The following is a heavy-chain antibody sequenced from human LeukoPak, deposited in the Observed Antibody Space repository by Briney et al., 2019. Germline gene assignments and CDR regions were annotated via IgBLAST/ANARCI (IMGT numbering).Heavy chain of an antibody. CDR3: VKESTSSGYYYAPDY. V-gene: IGHV3-23*01. CDR1: GFSFRTYA. J-gene: IGHJ4*02. CDR2: ISGSGATT. D-gene: IGHD3-22*01. Sequence: PGRSLRLSCAASGFSFRTYAMTWVRQAPGKGLEWVSSISGSGATTYNADPLKGRFTISRDNSENTLYLQMNSLRAEDTAVYYCVKESTSSGYYYAPDYWGQGTLVTVSS.